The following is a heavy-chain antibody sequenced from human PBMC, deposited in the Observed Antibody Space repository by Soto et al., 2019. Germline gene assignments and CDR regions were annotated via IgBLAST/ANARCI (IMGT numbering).Heavy chain of an antibody. J-gene: IGHJ4*02. Sequence: EEQLVDSGGGLVQPGGSLRLSCAGSGFTFRNYWMGWVRQAPGKRLEWVANIKQDGSERSYADSVSGRFTISRDNAKNSLYLQMSSLGADDTAVYYCVRENYFDYWGQGILVTVSS. CDR1: GFTFRNYW. CDR2: IKQDGSER. CDR3: VRENYFDY. V-gene: IGHV3-7*01.